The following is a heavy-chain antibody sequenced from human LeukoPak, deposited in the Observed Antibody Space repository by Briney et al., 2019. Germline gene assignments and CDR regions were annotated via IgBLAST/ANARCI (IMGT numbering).Heavy chain of an antibody. CDR1: GFTFSSYA. J-gene: IGHJ4*02. CDR3: ARVRKDIVVVPGAMRDTYYFDY. V-gene: IGHV3-23*01. Sequence: GGSLRLSCAASGFTFSSYAMSWVRQAPGKGLEWVSDINGSGGSTYYADSVKGRFTISRDNSKNTLYLQMNSLRAEDTAVYYCARVRKDIVVVPGAMRDTYYFDYWGQGTLVTVSS. CDR2: INGSGGST. D-gene: IGHD2-2*01.